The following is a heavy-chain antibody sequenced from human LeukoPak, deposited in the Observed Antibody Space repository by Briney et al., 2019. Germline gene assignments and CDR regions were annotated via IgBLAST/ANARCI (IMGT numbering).Heavy chain of an antibody. V-gene: IGHV3-21*01. Sequence: GGSLRLSCAASGFTFSSYSMNWVRQAPGKGLEWVSSISSSSSYIYYADSVKGRFTISRDNAKNSLYLQMNSLRAEDTAVYYCARLIWSRGADWFDPWGQGTLVTVSS. J-gene: IGHJ5*02. CDR1: GFTFSSYS. CDR2: ISSSSSYI. CDR3: ARLIWSRGADWFDP. D-gene: IGHD3-10*01.